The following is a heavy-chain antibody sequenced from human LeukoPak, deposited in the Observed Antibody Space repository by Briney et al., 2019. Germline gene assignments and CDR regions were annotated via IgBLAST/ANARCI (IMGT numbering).Heavy chain of an antibody. CDR3: AREERNYYDSSGLTDY. CDR2: SNTNTGNP. V-gene: IGHV7-4-1*02. J-gene: IGHJ4*02. Sequence: GASVKVSCKASGYTFTSYAMNWVRQAPGQGLEWMGWSNTNTGNPTYAQGFTGRFVFSLDTSVSTAYLQISSLKAEDTAVYYCAREERNYYDSSGLTDYWGQGTLVTVSS. CDR1: GYTFTSYA. D-gene: IGHD3-22*01.